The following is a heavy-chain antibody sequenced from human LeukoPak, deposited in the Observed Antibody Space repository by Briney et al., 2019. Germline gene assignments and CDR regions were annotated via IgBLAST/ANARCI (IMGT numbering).Heavy chain of an antibody. CDR3: ARDISGYFYYFDH. CDR2: IYYSGNT. V-gene: IGHV4-30-4*01. D-gene: IGHD3-9*01. CDR1: GGSTSSGDYY. Sequence: SETLSLTCTVSGGSTSSGDYYWSWIRQPPGKGLEWIGYIYYSGNTYYSPSLKSRVTISVDTSKNQFSLKLSSVTAADTAVYYCARDISGYFYYFDHWGQGTLVTVSS. J-gene: IGHJ4*02.